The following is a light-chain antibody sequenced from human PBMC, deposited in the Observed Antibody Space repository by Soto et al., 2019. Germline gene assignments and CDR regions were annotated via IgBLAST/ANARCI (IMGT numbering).Light chain of an antibody. CDR1: SSDVGSYNL. Sequence: QSALTQPASLSGSPGQSITISCTGTSSDVGSYNLVSWYQQHPGKAPKLMIYEGSKRPSGVSNRFSGSKSGNTASLTISGLQAEDEAAYYCCSYAGSSTFYVFGTGTKVTVL. J-gene: IGLJ1*01. CDR2: EGS. V-gene: IGLV2-23*01. CDR3: CSYAGSSTFYV.